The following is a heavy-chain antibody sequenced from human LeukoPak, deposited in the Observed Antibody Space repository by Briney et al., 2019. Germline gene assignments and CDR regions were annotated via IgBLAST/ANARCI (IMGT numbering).Heavy chain of an antibody. V-gene: IGHV3-7*03. CDR1: GFIFSDYS. Sequence: GGSLRLSCAASGFIFSDYSMNWVRQVPGRGPEWVANVNRDGSETYYLDSVKGRFTISKDNAKNSLYLQMNSLRAEDTALYHCARNNGMDVWGQGTTVIVSS. J-gene: IGHJ6*02. CDR3: ARNNGMDV. CDR2: VNRDGSET.